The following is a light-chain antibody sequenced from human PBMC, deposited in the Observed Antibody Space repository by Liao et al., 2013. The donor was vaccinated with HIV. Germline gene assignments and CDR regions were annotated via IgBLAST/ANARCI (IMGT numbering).Light chain of an antibody. CDR3: QAWDGSAVV. CDR1: KLGNRY. V-gene: IGLV3-1*01. CDR2: HDR. Sequence: SYELPQPPSVSVSPGQTATITCSGDKLGNRYSSWYQQKPGQSPVLVIYHDRQRPSGIPERFSGSNSGNTVTLTISGTQAMDEADYYCQAWDGSAVVFGGGTKLTVL. J-gene: IGLJ2*01.